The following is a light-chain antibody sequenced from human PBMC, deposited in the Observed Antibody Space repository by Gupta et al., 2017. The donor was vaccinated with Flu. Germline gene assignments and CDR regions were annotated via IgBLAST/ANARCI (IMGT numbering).Light chain of an antibody. Sequence: PSAVSASVGDRVTITCRASQNISSWLAWYQQRPGKAPKLLIYCASSWQSGVPARFRGSGSGTDFTLTISSLQPEDFATYYCQQDNSFPLTFGQGTELEIK. CDR2: CAS. J-gene: IGKJ4*01. CDR1: QNISSW. V-gene: IGKV1-12*01. CDR3: QQDNSFPLT.